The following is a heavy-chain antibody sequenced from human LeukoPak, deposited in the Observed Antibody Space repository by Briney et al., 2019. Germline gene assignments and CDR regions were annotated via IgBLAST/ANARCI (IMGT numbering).Heavy chain of an antibody. CDR3: ARGATYYYDSSGYGFIDY. Sequence: GESLKISCAASGFTFSSYSMNWVRQAPGKGLEWVSYISSSSSTIYYADSVKGRFTISRDNAKNSLYLQMNSLRDEDTAVYYCARGATYYYDSSGYGFIDYWGQGTLVTVSS. D-gene: IGHD3-22*01. V-gene: IGHV3-48*02. CDR1: GFTFSSYS. J-gene: IGHJ4*02. CDR2: ISSSSSTI.